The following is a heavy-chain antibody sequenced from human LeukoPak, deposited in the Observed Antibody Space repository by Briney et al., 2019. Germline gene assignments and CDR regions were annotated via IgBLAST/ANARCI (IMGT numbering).Heavy chain of an antibody. CDR1: GFTFSRHW. J-gene: IGHJ4*02. V-gene: IGHV3-7*01. Sequence: GGSLRLSCAASGFTFSRHWMSWVRQAPGKGLERVAHMNQDGSAIYSIDSVKGRFTISRDNDKNSLYLHMSGLTVADTAVYYCARTVPGHPHDYFDYWGQGTLVSVSS. CDR2: MNQDGSAI. CDR3: ARTVPGHPHDYFDY. D-gene: IGHD6-19*01.